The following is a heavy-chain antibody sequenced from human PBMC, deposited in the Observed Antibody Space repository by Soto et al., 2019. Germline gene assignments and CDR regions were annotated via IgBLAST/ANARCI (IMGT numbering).Heavy chain of an antibody. CDR3: ARDHKEAFDI. CDR1: GGSISSYF. J-gene: IGHJ3*02. CDR2: MYFNEST. Sequence: QVLLQESGPGLVKPSETRSLTCTVSGGSISSYFLNWIRQAPGKGLEWIGYMYFNESTNYNPSLKSRVTISLDTSKSLFSLKLNSVTAADTAVYYCARDHKEAFDIWGQGTLVTVSS. V-gene: IGHV4-59*01.